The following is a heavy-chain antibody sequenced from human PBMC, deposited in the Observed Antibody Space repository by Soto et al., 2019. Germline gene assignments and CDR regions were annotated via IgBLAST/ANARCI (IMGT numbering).Heavy chain of an antibody. CDR2: IYWDDDK. CDR1: GFSLSTSGVG. Sequence: QITLKESGPTLVKPTQTLTLTCTFSGFSLSTSGVGVGWIRQPPGKALEWLALIYWDDDKRYSPSLKSRLTITKHTSKNQLVLTMTNMDPVDTATYYCAHSRRITIFGVVPTYYYYGMDVWGQGTTVTVSS. CDR3: AHSRRITIFGVVPTYYYYGMDV. J-gene: IGHJ6*02. D-gene: IGHD3-3*01. V-gene: IGHV2-5*02.